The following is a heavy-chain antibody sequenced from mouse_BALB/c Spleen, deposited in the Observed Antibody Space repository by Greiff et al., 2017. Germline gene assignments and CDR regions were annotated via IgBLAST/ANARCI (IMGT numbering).Heavy chain of an antibody. CDR2: IYPYNGGT. CDR1: GYTFTDYN. CDR3: ASGGRGYFDV. V-gene: IGHV1S29*02. J-gene: IGHJ1*01. Sequence: EVQLQQSGPELVKPGASVKISCKASGYTFTDYNMHWVKQSHGKSLEWIGYIYPYNGGTGYNQKFKSKATLTVDNSSSTAYMELRSLTSEDSAVYYCASGGRGYFDVWGAGTTVTVSS. D-gene: IGHD1-1*02.